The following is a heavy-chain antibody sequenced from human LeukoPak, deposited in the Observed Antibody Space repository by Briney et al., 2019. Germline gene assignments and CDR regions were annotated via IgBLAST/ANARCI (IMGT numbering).Heavy chain of an antibody. CDR3: ARAMYSSSSSVDY. CDR1: GYSFTSYW. J-gene: IGHJ4*02. V-gene: IGHV5-51*01. D-gene: IGHD6-6*01. CDR2: IYPGDSDT. Sequence: GESLKISCEGSGYSFTSYWIGWVRPMPGKGLEWMGIIYPGDSDTRYRPSFQGQVTISADKFISTAYLQWSSLKASDTAMYYCARAMYSSSSSVDYWGQGTLVTVSS.